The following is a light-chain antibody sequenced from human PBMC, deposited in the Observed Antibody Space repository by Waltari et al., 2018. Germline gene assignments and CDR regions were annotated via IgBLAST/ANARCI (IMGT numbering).Light chain of an antibody. CDR1: SLPKEY. CDR3: QSTDSDKYII. Sequence: SYELTQPPSVSVSPGQTATITCSGDSLPKEYAYWYQQKPGQAPVLVIHKETERPSGIPERFSGSSSGTTVTLTISGVQADDEADYYCQSTDSDKYIIFGGGTKLTVL. V-gene: IGLV3-25*03. CDR2: KET. J-gene: IGLJ2*01.